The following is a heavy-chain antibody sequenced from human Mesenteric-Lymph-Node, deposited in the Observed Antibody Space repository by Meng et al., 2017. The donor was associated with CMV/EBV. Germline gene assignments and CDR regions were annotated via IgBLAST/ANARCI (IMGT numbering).Heavy chain of an antibody. V-gene: IGHV3-21*01. D-gene: IGHD3-22*01. Sequence: GGSLKISCAASGFTFSSYSMNWVRQAPGKGLEWVSSISSSSSYIYYADSVKGRFTISRDNAKNSLYLQMNSLRAEDTAVYYCARGDSGYRFFDIWGQGTMVTVSS. CDR2: ISSSSSYI. CDR3: ARGDSGYRFFDI. J-gene: IGHJ3*02. CDR1: GFTFSSYS.